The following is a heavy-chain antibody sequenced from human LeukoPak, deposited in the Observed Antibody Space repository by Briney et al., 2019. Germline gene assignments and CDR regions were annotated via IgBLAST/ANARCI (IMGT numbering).Heavy chain of an antibody. CDR3: ASLYYNAMDV. V-gene: IGHV3-66*01. D-gene: IGHD3-10*01. CDR1: GFTVSSKD. J-gene: IGHJ6*02. CDR2: IYRGGST. Sequence: GGSLRLSCAASGFTVSSKDMSWARQAPGKGLEWVSVIYRGGSTYYADSVKGRFTISRDNSKNTLYLQMNTLRAEDTAVYYCASLYYNAMDVWGQGTTVTVSS.